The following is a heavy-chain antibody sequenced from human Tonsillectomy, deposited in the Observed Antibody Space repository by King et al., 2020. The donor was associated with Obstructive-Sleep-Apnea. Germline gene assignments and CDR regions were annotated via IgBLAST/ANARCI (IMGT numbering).Heavy chain of an antibody. CDR3: AKDRRVGDYPGNAFDI. CDR2: ISGSVGRT. CDR1: GFTVSSYA. Sequence: VQLVESGGGLVQPGGSLRLSCAASGFTVSSYAMNWFRQAPGKGLEWCSGISGSVGRTYYAVSVKGRFTISRDNSKDTLYLKMNSLRAEDTAVYYCAKDRRVGDYPGNAFDIWGQGTMVTVSS. J-gene: IGHJ3*02. D-gene: IGHD4-17*01. V-gene: IGHV3-23*04.